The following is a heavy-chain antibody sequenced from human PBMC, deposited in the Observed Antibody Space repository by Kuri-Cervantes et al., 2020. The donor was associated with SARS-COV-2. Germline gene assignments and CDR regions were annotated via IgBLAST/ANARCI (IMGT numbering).Heavy chain of an antibody. Sequence: GSLRLSCTVSGGSISSYYWSWIRQPPGKGLEWIGYIYYSGSTNYNPSLKSRVTISVDTSKNQFSLKLSSVTAADTAVYYCARVRAARGYYYYYGTDVWGQGTTVTVSS. D-gene: IGHD6-6*01. V-gene: IGHV4-59*01. CDR3: ARVRAARGYYYYYGTDV. J-gene: IGHJ6*02. CDR2: IYYSGST. CDR1: GGSISSYY.